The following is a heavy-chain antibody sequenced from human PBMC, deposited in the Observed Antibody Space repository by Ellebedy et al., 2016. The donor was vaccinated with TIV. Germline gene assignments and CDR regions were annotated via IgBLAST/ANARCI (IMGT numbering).Heavy chain of an antibody. J-gene: IGHJ6*02. V-gene: IGHV4-61*01. Sequence: SETLSLXXTVSGGSVSSGSYYWSWIRQPPGKGLEWIGYVYYSGSTNYNPSLKSRVTISVDTSKNQFSLKLSSVTAADTAVYYCARVGVRGVIRGLIPYGMDVWGQGTTVTVSS. D-gene: IGHD3-10*01. CDR3: ARVGVRGVIRGLIPYGMDV. CDR1: GGSVSSGSYY. CDR2: VYYSGST.